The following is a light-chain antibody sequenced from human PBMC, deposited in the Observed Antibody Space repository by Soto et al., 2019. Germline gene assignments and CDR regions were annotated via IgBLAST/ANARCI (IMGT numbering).Light chain of an antibody. CDR3: QQYNNWPPCT. J-gene: IGKJ1*01. Sequence: EIMMTQSPATLSVSPGERATLSCRASQSVSSNLAWYQQKPGQAPRLLIYGASTRATVIPARFSGSGSGTEFTLTIGSLQYEDFAVYYCQQYNNWPPCTFGEGTKV. CDR1: QSVSSN. CDR2: GAS. V-gene: IGKV3-15*01.